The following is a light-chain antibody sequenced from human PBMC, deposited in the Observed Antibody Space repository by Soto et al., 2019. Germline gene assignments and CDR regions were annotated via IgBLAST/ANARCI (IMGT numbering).Light chain of an antibody. CDR2: GAS. V-gene: IGKV3-15*01. CDR3: QQYNNWPLYS. J-gene: IGKJ2*03. Sequence: ETVMTQSPETLSVSPGERATLSCWASQTVRTNLAWYQQKPGQAPRLLIYGASTRATGIPVRFSGSGSGTDFTLTISNLQSEDFALYHCQQYNNWPLYSFGQGTKLEIK. CDR1: QTVRTN.